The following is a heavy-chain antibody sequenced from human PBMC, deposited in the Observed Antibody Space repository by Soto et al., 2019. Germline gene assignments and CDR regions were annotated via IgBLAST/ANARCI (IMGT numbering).Heavy chain of an antibody. J-gene: IGHJ6*02. CDR1: GYTFTSYD. D-gene: IGHD3-3*01. Sequence: QVQLVQSGAEVKKPGASVKVSCKASGYTFTSYDINWVRQATGHGLEWMGWMNPNSGNTGDAQKYKGRVTMTRNTPKSTAYMARNILRSEDKAVYYCARGTGRAGRIFRVAVRKRNGMDVWGQGTTVTVSS. CDR3: ARGTGRAGRIFRVAVRKRNGMDV. V-gene: IGHV1-8*01. CDR2: MNPNSGNT.